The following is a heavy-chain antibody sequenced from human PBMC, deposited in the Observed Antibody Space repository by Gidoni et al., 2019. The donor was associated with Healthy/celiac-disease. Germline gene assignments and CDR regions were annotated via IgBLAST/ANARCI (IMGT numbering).Heavy chain of an antibody. D-gene: IGHD2-15*01. CDR3: ARGGTYCSGGSCYSH. CDR1: GGSISSYY. Sequence: QVQLQESGPGLVKPSETLSLTCTVSGGSISSYYWSWIRQPPGKGLEWIGYIYYSGSTNYNPSLKSRVTISVDTSKNQFSLKLSSVTAADTAVYYCARGGTYCSGGSCYSHWGQGTLVTVSS. J-gene: IGHJ4*02. V-gene: IGHV4-59*01. CDR2: IYYSGST.